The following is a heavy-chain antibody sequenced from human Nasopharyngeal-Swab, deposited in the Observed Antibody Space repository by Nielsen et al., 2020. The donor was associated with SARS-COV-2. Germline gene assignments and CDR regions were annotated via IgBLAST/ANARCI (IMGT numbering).Heavy chain of an antibody. CDR2: INHSGST. Sequence: WICQPPGKGLEWIGEINHSGSTNYNPSLKSRVTISVDTSKNQFSLKLSSVTAADTAVYYCARGSGGSYSRYYYYGMDVWGQGTTVTVSS. J-gene: IGHJ6*02. D-gene: IGHD1-26*01. CDR3: ARGSGGSYSRYYYYGMDV. V-gene: IGHV4-34*01.